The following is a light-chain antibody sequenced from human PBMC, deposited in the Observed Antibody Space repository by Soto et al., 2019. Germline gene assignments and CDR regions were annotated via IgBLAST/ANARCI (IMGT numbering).Light chain of an antibody. CDR1: QSISSW. Sequence: DIQVTQSPTTLSGSVGDRVTITCRASQSISSWLAWYQQKPGKAPKLLIYDASSLETGVPSRFSGSGSGTEFTLTISSLQPEDFATYYCQQHGQWPITFGQGARLEIK. CDR3: QQHGQWPIT. V-gene: IGKV1-5*01. CDR2: DAS. J-gene: IGKJ5*01.